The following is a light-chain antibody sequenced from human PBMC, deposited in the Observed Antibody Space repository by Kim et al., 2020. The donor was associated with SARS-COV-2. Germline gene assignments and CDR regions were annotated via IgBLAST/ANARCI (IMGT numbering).Light chain of an antibody. Sequence: SVGDRVTITCRASQDISYYLAWFQHKPVKVPKLLIYGASTLHSGVPSRFSGSGSGTDFSLTISSLQPEDVATYYCQKYSSAPPWTFGQGTKVDIK. CDR1: QDISYY. CDR3: QKYSSAPPWT. CDR2: GAS. V-gene: IGKV1-27*01. J-gene: IGKJ1*01.